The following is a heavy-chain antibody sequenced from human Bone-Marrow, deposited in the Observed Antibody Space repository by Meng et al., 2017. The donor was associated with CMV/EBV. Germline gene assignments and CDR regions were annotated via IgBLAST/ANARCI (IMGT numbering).Heavy chain of an antibody. J-gene: IGHJ3*02. V-gene: IGHV3-30*02. CDR1: GFTFSSYG. CDR3: ARADSTIFGVVIIRDGAFEN. CDR2: IRYDGSNK. D-gene: IGHD3-3*01. Sequence: GGSLRLSCAASGFTFSSYGMHWDRQAPGKGLEWVAFIRYDGSNKCYADSVRGRFTISRDNSKNTLYLQMNSLRAEDTAVYYCARADSTIFGVVIIRDGAFENWGQGTMVTVSS.